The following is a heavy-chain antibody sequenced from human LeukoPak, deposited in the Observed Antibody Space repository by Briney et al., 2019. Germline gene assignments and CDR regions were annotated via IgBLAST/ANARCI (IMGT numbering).Heavy chain of an antibody. CDR2: TYYGSKWYN. J-gene: IGHJ4*02. CDR3: ARDRTGDIDFDY. Sequence: SQALSLTCAISGDSVSSNIAAWNWIRQSPSRGLEWLGRTYYGSKWYNNYAVSVKSRITINPDTSKNQFSLQLNSVTPEDTAVYYCARDRTGDIDFDYWGQGTLVTVSS. D-gene: IGHD7-27*01. CDR1: GDSVSSNIAA. V-gene: IGHV6-1*01.